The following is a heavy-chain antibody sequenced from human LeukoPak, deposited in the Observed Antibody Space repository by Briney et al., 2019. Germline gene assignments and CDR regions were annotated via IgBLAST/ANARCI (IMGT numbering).Heavy chain of an antibody. CDR3: ARVLFGVVTPFDY. D-gene: IGHD3-3*01. Sequence: ASVTVSCKASGYTFTDYYMHWVRQAPGQGVEGMGWINPNSGGKNYAQKFQGRATMTRETSISTAYMELSRLRSDDTAVYYCARVLFGVVTPFDYWGQGTLVTVSS. J-gene: IGHJ4*02. CDR2: INPNSGGK. CDR1: GYTFTDYY. V-gene: IGHV1-2*02.